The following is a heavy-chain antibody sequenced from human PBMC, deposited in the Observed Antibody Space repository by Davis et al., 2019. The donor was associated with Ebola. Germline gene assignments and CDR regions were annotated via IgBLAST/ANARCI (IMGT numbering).Heavy chain of an antibody. CDR2: ISYDGSNK. V-gene: IGHV3-30*03. CDR1: GFTFSSYG. CDR3: TRHSAQKGYFDY. Sequence: GESLKISCAASGFTFSSYGMHWVRQAPGKGLEWVAVISYDGSNKYYADSVKGRFTISRDNSKNTLYLQMNSLRAEDTAVYYCTRHSAQKGYFDYWGQGTLVTVSS. J-gene: IGHJ4*02. D-gene: IGHD2-15*01.